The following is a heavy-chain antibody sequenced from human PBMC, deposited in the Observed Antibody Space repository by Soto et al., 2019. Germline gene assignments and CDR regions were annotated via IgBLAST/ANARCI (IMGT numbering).Heavy chain of an antibody. V-gene: IGHV4-59*08. J-gene: IGHJ4*02. D-gene: IGHD2-2*02. CDR3: ARLACSSTRCFTYFDY. Sequence: PSETLSLTCTVSGGSISGYYWSWIRQPPGKGLGWIGYIYSSGSTSYNPSLQSRVTISVDTSKNQFSLKLSSVTAADTAVYYCARLACSSTRCFTYFDYWGQGALVTVSS. CDR2: IYSSGST. CDR1: GGSISGYY.